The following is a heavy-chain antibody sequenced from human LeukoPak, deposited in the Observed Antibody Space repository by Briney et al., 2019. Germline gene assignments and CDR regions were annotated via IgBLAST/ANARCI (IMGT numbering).Heavy chain of an antibody. D-gene: IGHD2-21*02. CDR2: IIPIFGTT. V-gene: IGHV1-69*01. Sequence: GSSVKVSCKASGGTFSRNAITWVRQAPGQGLEWMGGIIPIFGTTNYAQKFQDRVTLTAEQSTSTAYMELRSLRSEDTAVYYCVRDGPDCAFGFGPWGQGTLVTVSS. J-gene: IGHJ5*02. CDR3: VRDGPDCAFGFGP. CDR1: GGTFSRNA.